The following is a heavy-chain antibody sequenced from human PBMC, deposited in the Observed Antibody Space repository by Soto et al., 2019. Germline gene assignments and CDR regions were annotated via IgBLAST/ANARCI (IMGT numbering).Heavy chain of an antibody. Sequence: QVQLVQSGAEVKKPGSSVKVSCKASGGTFSSYTISWVRQAPGQGLEWMGRIIPILGIANYAQKFQGRVTITADKSTSTAYMELSSLRSEDTAVYYCARSGPLPSPRYSVYEQTAPSFDYWGQGTLVTVSS. CDR1: GGTFSSYT. CDR3: ARSGPLPSPRYSVYEQTAPSFDY. J-gene: IGHJ4*02. D-gene: IGHD5-12*01. V-gene: IGHV1-69*02. CDR2: IIPILGIA.